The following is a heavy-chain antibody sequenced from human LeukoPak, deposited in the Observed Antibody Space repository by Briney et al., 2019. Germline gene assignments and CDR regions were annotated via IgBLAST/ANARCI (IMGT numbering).Heavy chain of an antibody. V-gene: IGHV3-7*01. D-gene: IGHD3-3*01. Sequence: GGSLRLSCAASGFTFSSYWMRWVRQATGKGLEWVANIKQDGSEKYYVDSVKGRFTISRGNAKNSLYLQMNSLRAEDTAVYYCARHLLDFWSGYFWFDPWGQGTLVTVSS. CDR2: IKQDGSEK. CDR3: ARHLLDFWSGYFWFDP. J-gene: IGHJ5*02. CDR1: GFTFSSYW.